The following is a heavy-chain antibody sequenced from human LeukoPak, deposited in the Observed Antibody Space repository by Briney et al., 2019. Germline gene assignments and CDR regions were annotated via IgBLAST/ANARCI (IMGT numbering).Heavy chain of an antibody. J-gene: IGHJ4*02. V-gene: IGHV3-11*04. CDR2: ISSSGSTI. CDR3: ARDSSGWYYFDY. CDR1: GFTFSDYY. Sequence: PGGSLRLSCAASGFTFSDYYMSWLRQAPGKGLEWVSYISSSGSTIYNADSVKGRFTISRDNAKNSLFLQMNSLRAEDTAVYYCARDSSGWYYFDYWGQGTLVTVSS. D-gene: IGHD6-19*01.